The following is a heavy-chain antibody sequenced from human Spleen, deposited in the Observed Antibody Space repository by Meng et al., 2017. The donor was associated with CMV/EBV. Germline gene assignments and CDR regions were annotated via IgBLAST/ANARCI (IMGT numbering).Heavy chain of an antibody. D-gene: IGHD3-9*01. CDR1: GFTFSSYA. CDR3: ARGVYYEILTGYYGAMDV. V-gene: IGHV3-30*04. J-gene: IGHJ6*02. Sequence: LSLTCAASGFTFSSYAMHWVRQAPGKGLEWVAVISYDGDNKYYADSVKGRFSISRDNSENTLYLQMNSLRDEDTAMYYCARGVYYEILTGYYGAMDVWGQGTTVTVSS. CDR2: ISYDGDNK.